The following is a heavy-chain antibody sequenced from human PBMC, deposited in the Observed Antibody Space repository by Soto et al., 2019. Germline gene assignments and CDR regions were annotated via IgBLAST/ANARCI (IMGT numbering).Heavy chain of an antibody. CDR1: GGYISSGGYY. D-gene: IGHD6-13*01. J-gene: IGHJ4*02. Sequence: LSLTCTVSGGYISSGGYYWSWIRQHPGKGLEWIGYIYYSGSTYYNPSLKSRVTISVDTSKNQFSLKLSSVTAADTAVYYCARSFAVAAAGPFDYWGQGTLVTV. CDR2: IYYSGST. V-gene: IGHV4-31*03. CDR3: ARSFAVAAAGPFDY.